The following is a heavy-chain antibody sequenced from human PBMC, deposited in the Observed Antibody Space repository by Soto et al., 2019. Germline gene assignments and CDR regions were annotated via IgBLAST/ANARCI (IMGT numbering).Heavy chain of an antibody. CDR2: ISTYNGDT. J-gene: IGHJ4*02. D-gene: IGHD2-2*01. CDR3: AREFCTDTSCYGVDY. V-gene: IGHV1-18*01. Sequence: QVQLVQSATEVEKPGASVKVSCEASDYTLTSYGLSWVRQTPGQGLEWMGWISTYNGDTYYAQSLQDRVTMTTDTSTTTAYMELRNLRSDDTAMYYCAREFCTDTSCYGVDYWGQGTLVTVSS. CDR1: DYTLTSYG.